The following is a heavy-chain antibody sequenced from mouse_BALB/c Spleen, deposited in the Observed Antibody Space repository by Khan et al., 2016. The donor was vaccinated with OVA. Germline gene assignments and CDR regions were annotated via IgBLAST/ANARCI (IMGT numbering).Heavy chain of an antibody. Sequence: EVELVESGGGLVQPGGSRKLSCAASGFTFSSFGMHWVRQAPEKGLEWVAYISSDSSTIYYGDTVKGRFTIYRDNPKNTLFLQMTSLRSDDTAMYYCTRSFYYGYYFDYWGQGTTLTVSS. CDR2: ISSDSSTI. D-gene: IGHD1-1*01. CDR3: TRSFYYGYYFDY. J-gene: IGHJ2*01. V-gene: IGHV5-17*02. CDR1: GFTFSSFG.